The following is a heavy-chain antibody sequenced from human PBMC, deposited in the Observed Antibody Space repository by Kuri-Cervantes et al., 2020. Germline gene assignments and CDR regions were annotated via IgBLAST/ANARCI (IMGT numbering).Heavy chain of an antibody. CDR1: GGTFSSYA. CDR2: IMPIFGTA. V-gene: IGHV1-69*05. CDR3: ARGRLRGQYSSTSFDYFDS. Sequence: SVKVSCKASGGTFSSYAISWVRQAPGQGLEWMGGIMPIFGTANYAQKFQGRVTITTDESTSTAYMELSSLRSEDTAVYYCARGRLRGQYSSTSFDYFDSWGQGTLVTVSS. J-gene: IGHJ4*02. D-gene: IGHD6-6*01.